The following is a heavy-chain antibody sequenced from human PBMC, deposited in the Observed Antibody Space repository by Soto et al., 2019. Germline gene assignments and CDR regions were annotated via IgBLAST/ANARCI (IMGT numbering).Heavy chain of an antibody. D-gene: IGHD1-20*01. V-gene: IGHV1-46*01. CDR3: ARGYGHGNYHNALDV. CDR1: GYSFTSHH. Sequence: ASVKVSCKASGYSFTSHHLHWVRQAPGQGLEWMRLINPSGGYTNYAQKFQGRVSMTRDASTSTIYMELSSLRSEDTAVYYCARGYGHGNYHNALDVWGQGTTVTVS. CDR2: INPSGGYT. J-gene: IGHJ6*02.